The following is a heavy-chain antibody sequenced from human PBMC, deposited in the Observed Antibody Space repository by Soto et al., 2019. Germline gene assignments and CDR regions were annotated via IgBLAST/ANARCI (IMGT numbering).Heavy chain of an antibody. J-gene: IGHJ6*02. CDR1: GYSFTSYF. V-gene: IGHV1-46*01. CDR2: INPSGGST. CDR3: ARGRKEDYYGSGSYYNPHYYGMDV. Sequence: ASVKVSCKASGYSFTSYFMHWLRQAPGQGLEWMGIINPSGGSTSYAQKFQGRVTMTRDTSTSTVYMELSSLRSEDTAVYYCARGRKEDYYGSGSYYNPHYYGMDVWGQGTTVTVSS. D-gene: IGHD3-10*01.